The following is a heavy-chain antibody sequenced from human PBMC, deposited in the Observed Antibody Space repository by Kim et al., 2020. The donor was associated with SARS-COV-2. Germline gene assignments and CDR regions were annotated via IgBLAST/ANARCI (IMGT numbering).Heavy chain of an antibody. CDR1: GFTFSSYG. D-gene: IGHD1-1*01. CDR2: IGGGGGST. Sequence: GGSLRLSCAASGFTFSSYGMSWVRQAPGKGLEWVSVIGGGGGSTYYADSVKGRFTISRDNSKNTVYLQMNSLRAEDTAVYYCAKRTTGTKYHYSGMDVWGQGTTVTVSS. V-gene: IGHV3-23*01. CDR3: AKRTTGTKYHYSGMDV. J-gene: IGHJ6*02.